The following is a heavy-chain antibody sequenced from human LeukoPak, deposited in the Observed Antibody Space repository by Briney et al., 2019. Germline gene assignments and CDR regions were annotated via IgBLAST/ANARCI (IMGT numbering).Heavy chain of an antibody. CDR3: GSPMIAAGYFSY. CDR2: IYYSGST. V-gene: IGHV4-59*06. Sequence: PSETLSVTYAVSGGSVSSYNRSWICQPPGKGLEWIGYIYYSGSTYYNPSLESRVSVSRDTSKNPFSLKMSAVAAADTALYFCGSPMIAAGYFSYWGQGILVTVSS. D-gene: IGHD6-13*01. J-gene: IGHJ4*02. CDR1: GGSVSSYN.